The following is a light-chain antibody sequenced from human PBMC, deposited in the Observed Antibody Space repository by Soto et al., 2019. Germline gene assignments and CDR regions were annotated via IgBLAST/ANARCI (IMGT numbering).Light chain of an antibody. CDR2: ALS. V-gene: IGKV3-15*01. J-gene: IGKJ5*01. CDR1: QSVSSD. CDR3: KQYYTWPPRLT. Sequence: EIVMTQSPATLSVSPGERATLSCRASQSVSSDLAWYQQKPGHAPRLLLPALSTRATGIPARFSGSGSGTDFTLTISSLQSEDFATYYRKQYYTWPPRLTFGQGTRLEIK.